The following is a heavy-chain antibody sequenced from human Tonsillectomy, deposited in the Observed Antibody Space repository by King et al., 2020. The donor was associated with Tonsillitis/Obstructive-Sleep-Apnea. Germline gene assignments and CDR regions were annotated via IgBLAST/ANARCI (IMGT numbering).Heavy chain of an antibody. V-gene: IGHV3-30*01. CDR3: ARVMYDDGAHWFDS. CDR1: GFDFGSFA. D-gene: IGHD1-1*01. CDR2: TSYDETNR. J-gene: IGHJ5*01. Sequence: VQLVESGGGVVQPGMSLRLSCVVSGFDFGSFAMFWVRQAPGKGLHWVAITSYDETNRYYADTVRGRFTISRDNSMNTLYLHMTSLKPDDTAMYYCARVMYDDGAHWFDSWGQGTLVTVSS.